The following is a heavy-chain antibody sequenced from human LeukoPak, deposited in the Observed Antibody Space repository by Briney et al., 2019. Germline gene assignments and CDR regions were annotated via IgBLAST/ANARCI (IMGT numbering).Heavy chain of an antibody. Sequence: PGRSLRLSCAASGFTFSSYGMHWVRQAPGKGLEWVAVISYDGSNKYYADSVKGRFTISRDNSKNTLYLQMNSLRAEDTAVYYCAKEGIAARLIDYWGQGTLVTVSS. J-gene: IGHJ4*02. V-gene: IGHV3-30*18. CDR1: GFTFSSYG. D-gene: IGHD6-6*01. CDR3: AKEGIAARLIDY. CDR2: ISYDGSNK.